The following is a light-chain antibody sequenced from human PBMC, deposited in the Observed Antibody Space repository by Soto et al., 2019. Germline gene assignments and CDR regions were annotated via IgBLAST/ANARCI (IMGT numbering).Light chain of an antibody. CDR2: DAS. CDR1: QSISSW. CDR3: QQYNSYPCT. J-gene: IGKJ1*01. Sequence: DIQMTQSPSTLSASVGDRVTITCRASQSISSWLAWYQQKPGKAPKLMIYDASSLQSGVPATFSGSGSGTEFTLTISSLLPDDFATYYCQQYNSYPCTFGQGTKVEI. V-gene: IGKV1-5*01.